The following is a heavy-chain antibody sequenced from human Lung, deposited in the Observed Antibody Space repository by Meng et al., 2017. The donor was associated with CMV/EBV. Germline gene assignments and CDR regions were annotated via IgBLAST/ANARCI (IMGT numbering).Heavy chain of an antibody. Sequence: SVXVSXXASGGTFSSYTISWVRQAPGQGLEWMGRIIPILGIANYAQKLQGRVTITADKSTSTAYMELSSLRSEDTAVYYCARAFIVVVPAASGSPYGMDVWGQGTTVTVSS. CDR2: IIPILGIA. D-gene: IGHD2-2*01. V-gene: IGHV1-69*02. J-gene: IGHJ6*02. CDR1: GGTFSSYT. CDR3: ARAFIVVVPAASGSPYGMDV.